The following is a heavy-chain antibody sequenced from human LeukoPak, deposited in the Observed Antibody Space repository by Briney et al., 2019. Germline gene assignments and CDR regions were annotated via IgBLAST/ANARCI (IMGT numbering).Heavy chain of an antibody. CDR3: AREDGYCSGGNCYSYFDS. V-gene: IGHV3-7*01. CDR1: GFTFSHFW. CDR2: IKKTGSET. J-gene: IGHJ4*02. Sequence: GGSLRLSCAASGFTFSHFWMSWVRQAPGKGLEWVAYIKKTGSETYYVDSVKGRFTITRDNTRNSLFLQMYSLRAEDTAMYYCAREDGYCSGGNCYSYFDSWGQGTLVTVSS. D-gene: IGHD2-15*01.